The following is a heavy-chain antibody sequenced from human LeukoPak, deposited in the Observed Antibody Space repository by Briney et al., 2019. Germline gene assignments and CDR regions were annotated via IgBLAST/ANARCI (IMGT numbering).Heavy chain of an antibody. Sequence: PGRSLRLSCAASGFTFSSYGMHWVRQAPGKGLEWVAVISYDGSNKYYADSVKGRFTISRDNTKNSLYLQMNSLRAEDTAVFYCARHVVRGDPLDYWGQGTLVTVSS. V-gene: IGHV3-30*03. CDR2: ISYDGSNK. CDR3: ARHVVRGDPLDY. D-gene: IGHD3-10*01. J-gene: IGHJ4*02. CDR1: GFTFSSYG.